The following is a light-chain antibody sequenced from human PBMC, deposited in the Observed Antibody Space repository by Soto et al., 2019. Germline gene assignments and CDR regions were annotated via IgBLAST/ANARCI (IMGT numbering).Light chain of an antibody. V-gene: IGKV1-9*01. CDR3: QQYTWT. CDR2: AAS. J-gene: IGKJ1*01. Sequence: IQWTQSPSSLSASVGDRVSITCRASQGISNFLAWYQRKPGKAPKLLIYAASTLQSGVPSRFSGSGSGTDFTLTISSLQPDDFATYYCQQYTWTFGQGTKVDIK. CDR1: QGISNF.